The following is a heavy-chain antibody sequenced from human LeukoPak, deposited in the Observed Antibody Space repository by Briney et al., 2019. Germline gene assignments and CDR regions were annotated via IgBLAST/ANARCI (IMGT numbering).Heavy chain of an antibody. CDR3: AAPITIFGVAKGDY. V-gene: IGHV3-48*01. CDR2: ISSSSSTI. CDR1: GFTFSSYS. J-gene: IGHJ4*02. D-gene: IGHD3-3*01. Sequence: GGSLRLSCAASGFTFSSYSMNWVRQAPGKGLEWVSYISSSSSTIYYADSVKGRFTISRDNAKNSLYLQMNSLRAEDTAVYYCAAPITIFGVAKGDYWGQGTLVTVSS.